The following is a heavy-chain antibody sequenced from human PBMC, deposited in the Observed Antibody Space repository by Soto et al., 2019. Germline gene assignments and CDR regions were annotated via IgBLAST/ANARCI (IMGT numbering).Heavy chain of an antibody. D-gene: IGHD2-2*01. J-gene: IGHJ6*02. CDR1: GYTFTGYY. CDR3: AREVVPADTNYYYYGMDV. CDR2: INPNSGGT. Sequence: ASVKVSCKASGYTFTGYYMHWVRQAPGQGLEWMGWINPNSGGTNYAQKFQGRVTMTRDTSISTAYMELSRLRSDDTAVYYCAREVVPADTNYYYYGMDVWCQGTTVTVS. V-gene: IGHV1-2*02.